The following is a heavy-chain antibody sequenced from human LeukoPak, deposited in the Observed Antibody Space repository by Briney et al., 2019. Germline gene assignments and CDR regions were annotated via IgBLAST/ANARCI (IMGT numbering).Heavy chain of an antibody. CDR1: GGSISSSSYC. CDR2: IFYSGST. J-gene: IGHJ4*02. V-gene: IGHV4-39*01. CDR3: ARPSRDGYNYFDY. D-gene: IGHD5-24*01. Sequence: PSETLSLTCTVSGGSISSSSYCWGWIRQPPGKGLEWIGSIFYSGSTYYNPSLKSRVTISVNTSKNQFSLKLSSVTAGDTAVYYCARPSRDGYNYFDYWGQGTLVTVSS.